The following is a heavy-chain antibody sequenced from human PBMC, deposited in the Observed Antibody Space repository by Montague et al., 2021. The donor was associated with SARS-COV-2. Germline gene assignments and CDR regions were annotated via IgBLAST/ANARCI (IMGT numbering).Heavy chain of an antibody. J-gene: IGHJ5*02. Sequence: SETLSLTCTVSGYFISSGYYWGWIRQPPGKGLEWIGSIYHSGSTYYNPXXKSRVTISVDTSKNQFSLQLSSVTAADTAVYYCARDCYDYGSGSYQRWFDPWGQGTLVTVSS. CDR2: IYHSGST. D-gene: IGHD3-10*01. V-gene: IGHV4-38-2*02. CDR1: GYFISSGYY. CDR3: ARDCYDYGSGSYQRWFDP.